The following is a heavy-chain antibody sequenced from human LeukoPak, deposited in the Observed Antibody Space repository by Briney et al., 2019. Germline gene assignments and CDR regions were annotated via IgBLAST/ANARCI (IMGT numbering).Heavy chain of an antibody. Sequence: SETLSLTCTVSGGSISSYYWSWIRQPPGKGLEWIGYIYYSGSTNYNPSLKSRVTISADTSKNQFSLKLNSVTAADTAVYYCAREPPGYYDSSGFDYWGQGTLVTVSS. CDR2: IYYSGST. D-gene: IGHD3-22*01. CDR3: AREPPGYYDSSGFDY. CDR1: GGSISSYY. V-gene: IGHV4-59*01. J-gene: IGHJ4*02.